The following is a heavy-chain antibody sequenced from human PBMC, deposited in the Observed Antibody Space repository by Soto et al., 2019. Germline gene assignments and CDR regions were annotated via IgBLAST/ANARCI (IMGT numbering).Heavy chain of an antibody. CDR3: ARVNKGKLADY. J-gene: IGHJ4*02. CDR2: IYYSGST. CDR1: GGSISSSSYY. Sequence: QLQLQESGPGLVKPSETLSLTCTVSGGSISSSSYYWGWIRQPPGKGLEWIGSIYYSGSTYYNPSLKSRVTISVDTSKNQFSLKLSSVTAADTAVYYCARVNKGKLADYWGQGTLVTVSS. V-gene: IGHV4-39*01. D-gene: IGHD1-1*01.